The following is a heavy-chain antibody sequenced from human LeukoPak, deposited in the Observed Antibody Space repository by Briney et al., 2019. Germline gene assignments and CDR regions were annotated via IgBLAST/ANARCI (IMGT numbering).Heavy chain of an antibody. D-gene: IGHD3-22*01. Sequence: GGSLRLSCAASGFTFSSYGMHWVRQAPGKGLEWVAFIRYDGSNKYYADSVKGRFTISRDNSKNTLYLQMNSLRAEDTAVYYCAKGLPRHYYDSSVFLDYWGQGTLVTVSS. CDR2: IRYDGSNK. CDR1: GFTFSSYG. CDR3: AKGLPRHYYDSSVFLDY. V-gene: IGHV3-30*02. J-gene: IGHJ4*02.